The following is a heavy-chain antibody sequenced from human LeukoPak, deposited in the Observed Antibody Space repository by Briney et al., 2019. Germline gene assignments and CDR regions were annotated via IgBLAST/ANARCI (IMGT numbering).Heavy chain of an antibody. CDR3: ARDRPFIAVTGTGGMDV. CDR1: GGSISSYY. CDR2: IYYGGST. D-gene: IGHD6-19*01. Sequence: SETLSLTCTVSGGSISSYYWSWIRQPPGEGLEWIGYIYYGGSTNYNPSLKSRVTISVDTSKNKFSLRLSSVTAADTAVYYCARDRPFIAVTGTGGMDVWGQGTTVTVSS. V-gene: IGHV4-59*12. J-gene: IGHJ6*02.